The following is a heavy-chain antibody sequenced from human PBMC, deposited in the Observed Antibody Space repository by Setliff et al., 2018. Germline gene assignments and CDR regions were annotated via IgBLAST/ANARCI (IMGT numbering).Heavy chain of an antibody. CDR1: GYTFTSYG. CDR2: INTKSGAV. V-gene: IGHV1-18*01. J-gene: IGHJ3*01. D-gene: IGHD1-26*01. Sequence: ASVKVSCKASGYTFTSYGISWVRQAPGQGLEWMGSINTKSGAVNSAERFQGRVTLTRDTSTNSAYMVVSGLTSDDTALYYCARGDTTALSSSLYVFDLWGQGTMVTVSS. CDR3: ARGDTTALSSSLYVFDL.